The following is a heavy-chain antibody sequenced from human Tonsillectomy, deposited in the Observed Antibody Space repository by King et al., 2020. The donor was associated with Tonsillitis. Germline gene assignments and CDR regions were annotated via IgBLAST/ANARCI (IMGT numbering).Heavy chain of an antibody. CDR3: ARWHHQDYFDY. D-gene: IGHD2-2*01. Sequence: VQLQESGPGLLKPSETLSLTCTVSGGSISSDYWGWIRQPPGKGLEWIGYIYDSGSTNYNPSLKSRVTISVDTSKNQFSLKLSSVTAADAAVYYCARWHHQDYFDYWGQGTLVTVSS. J-gene: IGHJ4*02. CDR2: IYDSGST. V-gene: IGHV4-59*08. CDR1: GGSISSDY.